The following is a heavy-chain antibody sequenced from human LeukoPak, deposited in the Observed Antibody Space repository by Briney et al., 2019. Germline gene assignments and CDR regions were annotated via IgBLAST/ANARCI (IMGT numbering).Heavy chain of an antibody. Sequence: PGGSLRLSCAASGFTFSSHGMHWVRQAPGKGLEWVAVISYDGSNKYYADSVKGRFTISRENSKNKLYLQMNSLRAEDTALYYCANQGGYTLLFSFWGQGTLVTVPS. CDR3: ANQGGYTLLFSF. CDR2: ISYDGSNK. J-gene: IGHJ4*02. V-gene: IGHV3-30*18. D-gene: IGHD2-15*01. CDR1: GFTFSSHG.